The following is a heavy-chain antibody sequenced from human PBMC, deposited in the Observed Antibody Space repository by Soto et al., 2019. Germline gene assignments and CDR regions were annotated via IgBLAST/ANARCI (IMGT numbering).Heavy chain of an antibody. Sequence: AGGSLRLSCAASGFTFSSYGMHWVRQAPGKGLEWVAVIWYDGSNKYYADSVKGRFTISRDNSKNTLYLQMNSLRAEDTAVYYCARERDGYNSNDAFDIWGQGTMVTVSS. J-gene: IGHJ3*02. CDR2: IWYDGSNK. CDR1: GFTFSSYG. CDR3: ARERDGYNSNDAFDI. V-gene: IGHV3-33*01. D-gene: IGHD1-1*01.